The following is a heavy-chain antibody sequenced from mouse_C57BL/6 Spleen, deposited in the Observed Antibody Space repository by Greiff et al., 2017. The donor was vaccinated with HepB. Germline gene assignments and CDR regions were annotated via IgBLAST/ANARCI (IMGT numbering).Heavy chain of an antibody. D-gene: IGHD1-1*01. CDR1: GYAFSSYW. J-gene: IGHJ2*01. CDR2: IYPGDGDT. Sequence: VKLMESGAELVKPGASVKISCKASGYAFSSYWMNWVKQRPGKGLEWIGQIYPGDGDTNYNGKFKGKATLTADKSSSTAYMQLSSLTSEDSAVYFCARGDITTVVADYWGQGTTLTVSS. V-gene: IGHV1-80*01. CDR3: ARGDITTVVADY.